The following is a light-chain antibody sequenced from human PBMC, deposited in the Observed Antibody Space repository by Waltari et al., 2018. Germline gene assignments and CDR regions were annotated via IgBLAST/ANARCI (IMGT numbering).Light chain of an antibody. V-gene: IGLV1-47*01. Sequence: QSVLTQPPSASGTPGQRVTISCSGSSSNIGRHYVYWYQQLPGTAPKLLIYRNNPRPSGVPDRFSGSKAGTSASLAISGLRSEDEADYYCAAWDDSLSGLFGGGTKLTVL. CDR3: AAWDDSLSGL. CDR1: SSNIGRHY. CDR2: RNN. J-gene: IGLJ2*01.